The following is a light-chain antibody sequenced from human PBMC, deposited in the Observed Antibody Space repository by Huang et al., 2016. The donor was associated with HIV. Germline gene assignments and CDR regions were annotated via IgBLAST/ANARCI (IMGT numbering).Light chain of an antibody. CDR2: AAS. J-gene: IGKJ4*01. V-gene: IGKV1-39*01. CDR1: QSININ. CDR3: QQSFRTPLT. Sequence: DIQMTQSPSSLSASVGDRVTFKCRASQSININLNWYQQKPGKAPRLLIYAASILQSGVTSNFSGSGSGTDFTLTISSLQPEDSATYYCQQSFRTPLTFGGGTKVEIK.